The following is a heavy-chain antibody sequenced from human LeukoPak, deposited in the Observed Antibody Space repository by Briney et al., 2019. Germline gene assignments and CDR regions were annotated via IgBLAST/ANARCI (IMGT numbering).Heavy chain of an antibody. Sequence: SETLSLTCTVSGGSITNYYWSWVRQPPGKGLEWIGFIYYSGKTKYSPSLKSRVTISVDTSKNQFSLKVNSVTAADTAVYYCARAPYYDIWSGYSDNWFDPWGQGTLVTVSS. J-gene: IGHJ5*02. CDR1: GGSITNYY. CDR2: IYYSGKT. V-gene: IGHV4-59*01. CDR3: ARAPYYDIWSGYSDNWFDP. D-gene: IGHD3-3*01.